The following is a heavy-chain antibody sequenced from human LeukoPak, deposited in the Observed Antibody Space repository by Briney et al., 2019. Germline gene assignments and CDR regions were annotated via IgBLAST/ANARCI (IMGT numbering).Heavy chain of an antibody. D-gene: IGHD1-26*01. CDR2: IYSDGNT. CDR3: ARDFSGRGDAFDI. J-gene: IGHJ3*02. CDR1: GFTVSSNY. Sequence: AGGSLRLSCAASGFTVSSNYMSWVRQAPGKGLEWVSVIYSDGNTYYADSVKGRFTISRDNSKSTLYLQMNSLRAEDTAVYYCARDFSGRGDAFDIWGQGTMVTVSS. V-gene: IGHV3-53*01.